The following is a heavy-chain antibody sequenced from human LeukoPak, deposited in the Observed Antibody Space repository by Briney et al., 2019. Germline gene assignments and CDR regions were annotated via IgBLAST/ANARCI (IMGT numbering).Heavy chain of an antibody. CDR2: IYTSGST. D-gene: IGHD3-22*01. V-gene: IGHV4-4*07. J-gene: IGHJ1*01. CDR3: ASPRGDDSGGYYTWYFHH. Sequence: SETLSLTCTVSGGSISSYYWSWIRQPAGKGLEWIGRIYTSGSTYYNPSLKSRVTISVDTSKSQFSLKLSSVTAADTAVYFCASPRGDDSGGYYTWYFHHWGQGILVTVSS. CDR1: GGSISSYY.